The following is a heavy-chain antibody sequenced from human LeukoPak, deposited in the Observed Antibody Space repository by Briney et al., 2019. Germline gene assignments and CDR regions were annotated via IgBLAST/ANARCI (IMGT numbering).Heavy chain of an antibody. CDR1: GYSFTSYW. D-gene: IGHD2-2*01. V-gene: IGHV5-51*01. CDR3: ARPRRYCSSTSCYAEDDAFDI. CDR2: IYPGDSDT. Sequence: GESLKISCKGSGYSFTSYWIGWVRQMPGKGLEWMEIIYPGDSDTRYSPSFQGQVTISADKSISTAYLQWRSLKASDTAMYYCARPRRYCSSTSCYAEDDAFDIWGQGTMVTVSS. J-gene: IGHJ3*02.